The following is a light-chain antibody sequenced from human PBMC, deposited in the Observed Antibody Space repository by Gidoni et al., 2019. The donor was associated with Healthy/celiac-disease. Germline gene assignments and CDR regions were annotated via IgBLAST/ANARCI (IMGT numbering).Light chain of an antibody. V-gene: IGKV1-39*01. Sequence: IQMTQSPSSLSASVGDRVTITCRASQSISSYLNWYQQKPGKAPKLLSYAASSVQSGVPSRFSGSGSGTDFTLTISSLQPEDFATYYCQQSYSTPWTFGQGTKVEIK. CDR2: AAS. CDR1: QSISSY. CDR3: QQSYSTPWT. J-gene: IGKJ1*01.